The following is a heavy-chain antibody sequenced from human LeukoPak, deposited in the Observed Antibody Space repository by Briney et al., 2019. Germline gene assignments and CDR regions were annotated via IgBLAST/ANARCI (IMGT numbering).Heavy chain of an antibody. CDR1: GFTFSNYA. D-gene: IGHD2-21*02. J-gene: IGHJ4*02. CDR3: AKSPPVTAKGWYFDY. Sequence: GGSLRLSCAASGFTFSNYAMTWVRKAPGKGLEWVSTISGSTISTYYADSVKGRFTVSRDNSNKTLYLQMNSLRAEDTAVYYCAKSPPVTAKGWYFDYWGQGTRVTVSS. V-gene: IGHV3-23*01. CDR2: ISGSTIST.